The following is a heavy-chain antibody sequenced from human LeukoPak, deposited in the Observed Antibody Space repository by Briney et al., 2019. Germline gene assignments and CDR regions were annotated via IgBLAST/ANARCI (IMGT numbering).Heavy chain of an antibody. CDR1: GYTFTSYY. V-gene: IGHV1-18*04. CDR2: ISGYNGHT. Sequence: ASVKVSCKASGYTFTSYYMHWVRQAPGQGLEWMGWISGYNGHTNNAQKLQGRVTMTTDTSTSTAYMELRSLRSDDTAVYYCARGDSYDSTGYFFYWGQGTLVTVSS. J-gene: IGHJ4*02. CDR3: ARGDSYDSTGYFFY. D-gene: IGHD3-22*01.